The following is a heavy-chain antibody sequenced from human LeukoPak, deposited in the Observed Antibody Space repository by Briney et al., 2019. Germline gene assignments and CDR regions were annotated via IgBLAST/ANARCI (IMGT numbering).Heavy chain of an antibody. CDR2: ISYDGSNE. CDR3: AKVALFSGYYPPFDY. J-gene: IGHJ4*02. D-gene: IGHD3-22*01. Sequence: GGSLRLSCTASGFTFSNYGMHWVRQAPGKGLEWVAVISYDGSNEYYADSVKGRFTISRDNSKSTLFLQMNSLRPEDTAVYHCAKVALFSGYYPPFDYWGQGTLVTVSS. V-gene: IGHV3-30*18. CDR1: GFTFSNYG.